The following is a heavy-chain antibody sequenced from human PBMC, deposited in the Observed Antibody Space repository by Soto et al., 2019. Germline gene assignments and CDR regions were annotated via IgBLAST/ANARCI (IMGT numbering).Heavy chain of an antibody. J-gene: IGHJ4*02. D-gene: IGHD3-22*01. CDR1: GFTFSDYY. Sequence: PGGSLRLSCAASGFTFSDYYMSWIRQAPGKGLEWVSYISSSGSTIYYADSVKGRFTISRDNAKNSLYLQMNSLRAEDTAVYYWARENYSGYYPSPDYWGQGTLVPVSP. V-gene: IGHV3-11*01. CDR2: ISSSGSTI. CDR3: ARENYSGYYPSPDY.